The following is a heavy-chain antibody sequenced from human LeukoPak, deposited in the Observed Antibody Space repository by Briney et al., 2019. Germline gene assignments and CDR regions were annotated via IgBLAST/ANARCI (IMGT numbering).Heavy chain of an antibody. CDR3: ASGAVTTYYFQH. V-gene: IGHV4-4*07. J-gene: IGHJ1*01. Sequence: ASETLSLTCTVSVGSISSYYWSWIRQPAGKGLEWIGRIYTSGSTNYNSSLKSRVTMTVDTSKNQFSLKLSSVTAADTAVYYCASGAVTTYYFQHWGQGTLVTVSS. CDR2: IYTSGST. D-gene: IGHD4-17*01. CDR1: VGSISSYY.